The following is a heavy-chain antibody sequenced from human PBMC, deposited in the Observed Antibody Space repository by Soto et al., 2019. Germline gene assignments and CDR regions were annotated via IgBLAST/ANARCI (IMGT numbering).Heavy chain of an antibody. D-gene: IGHD2-2*01. CDR2: IWNDGSNK. CDR3: ANYADAFDI. CDR1: GFTFSSYG. J-gene: IGHJ3*02. Sequence: QVQLVESGGGVVQPGRSLRLSCAASGFTFSSYGMHWVRQAPGKGLEWVAVIWNDGSNKYYADSVKGRFTISRDNSKNTLYLQMNSLRAEDTAVYYCANYADAFDIWGQGTMVTVSS. V-gene: IGHV3-33*06.